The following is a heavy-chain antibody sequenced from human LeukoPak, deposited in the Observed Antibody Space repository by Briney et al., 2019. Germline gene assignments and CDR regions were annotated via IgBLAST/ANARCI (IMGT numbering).Heavy chain of an antibody. D-gene: IGHD3-22*01. CDR3: ARVYDDSSGYYYYYYGMDV. Sequence: GSLRLSCAASGFTFSDYYMSWIRQAPGKGLEWVSYISSSGSTIYYADSVKGRFTISRDNAKNSLYLQMNSLRAEDTAVYYCARVYDDSSGYYYYYYGMDVWGQGTTVTVSS. J-gene: IGHJ6*02. CDR1: GFTFSDYY. CDR2: ISSSGSTI. V-gene: IGHV3-11*01.